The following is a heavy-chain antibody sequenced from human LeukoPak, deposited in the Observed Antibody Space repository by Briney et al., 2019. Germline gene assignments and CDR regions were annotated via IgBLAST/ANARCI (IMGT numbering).Heavy chain of an antibody. Sequence: ASVKVSCKASGYTFTSYDINWVRQATGQGLEWMGWMNPNSGNTGYAQKFQGRVTITRDTSASTAYMELSSLRSEDTAVYYCARGRCVGSTNCYYFDSWGQGTLVTVSS. CDR2: MNPNSGNT. CDR3: ARGRCVGSTNCYYFDS. D-gene: IGHD2-2*01. CDR1: GYTFTSYD. V-gene: IGHV1-8*03. J-gene: IGHJ4*02.